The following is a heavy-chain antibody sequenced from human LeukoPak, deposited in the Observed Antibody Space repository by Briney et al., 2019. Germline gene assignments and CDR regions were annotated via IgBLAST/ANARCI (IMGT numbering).Heavy chain of an antibody. J-gene: IGHJ4*02. CDR2: ISYDGSNK. Sequence: PGGSLRLSCAASGFTFSSYGMHWVRQAPGKGLEWVAVISYDGSNKYYADSVKGRFTISRDNSKNTLYLQMNSLRAEDTAVYYCARDSYSSGPFDYWGQGTLVTVSS. CDR1: GFTFSSYG. D-gene: IGHD6-19*01. CDR3: ARDSYSSGPFDY. V-gene: IGHV3-30*03.